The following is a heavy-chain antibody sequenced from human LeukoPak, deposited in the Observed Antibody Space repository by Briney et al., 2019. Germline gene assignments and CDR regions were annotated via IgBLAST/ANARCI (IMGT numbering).Heavy chain of an antibody. Sequence: SVKVSCKASGGTFSSYAISWVRQAPGQGLEWMGGIIPIFGTANYAQKFQGRVTITTDESTSTAYMELSSLRSEDTAVYYCARNTYYYDSSGYYLDYWGQGTLVTVPS. CDR3: ARNTYYYDSSGYYLDY. J-gene: IGHJ4*02. V-gene: IGHV1-69*05. CDR1: GGTFSSYA. CDR2: IIPIFGTA. D-gene: IGHD3-22*01.